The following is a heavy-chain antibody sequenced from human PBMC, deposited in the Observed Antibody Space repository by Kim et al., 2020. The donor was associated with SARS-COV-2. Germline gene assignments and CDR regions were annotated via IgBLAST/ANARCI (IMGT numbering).Heavy chain of an antibody. V-gene: IGHV3-23*01. Sequence: YYADSVKGRFTISRDNAKNTLYLQMNSLRAEDTAVYYCAKYSSSSDYFDYWGQGTLVTVSS. J-gene: IGHJ4*02. D-gene: IGHD6-6*01. CDR3: AKYSSSSDYFDY.